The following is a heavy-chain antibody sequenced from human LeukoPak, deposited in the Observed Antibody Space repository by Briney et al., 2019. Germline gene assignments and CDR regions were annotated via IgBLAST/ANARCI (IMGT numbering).Heavy chain of an antibody. CDR3: ARRGYCSTTSRRYFAY. D-gene: IGHD2-2*01. CDR2: IYPGDSNT. CDR1: GFRFTSYW. V-gene: IGHV5-51*01. Sequence: PGESLKISCQGSGFRFTSYWSGWVRQMPGEGLEGMGIIYPGDSNTRYSPSFHGQVTISADKSLPLAYLQWSSLKASVTVMYYCARRGYCSTTSRRYFAYWGQGTLVTVSS. J-gene: IGHJ4*02.